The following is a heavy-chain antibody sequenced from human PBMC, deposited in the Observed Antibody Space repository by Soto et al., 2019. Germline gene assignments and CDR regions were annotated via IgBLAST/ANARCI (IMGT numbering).Heavy chain of an antibody. CDR1: GFTFSTYW. J-gene: IGHJ3*02. CDR3: ARGGRRSGSYADAFDI. V-gene: IGHV3-7*03. D-gene: IGHD1-26*01. CDR2: IKQDGSEK. Sequence: GGSLRLSCAASGFTFSTYWMSWVRQAPGKGLEWVANIKQDGSEKYYVDSVKGRFTISRDNAKNSLYLQMNSLRAEDTAVYYCARGGRRSGSYADAFDIWGQGTMVTVS.